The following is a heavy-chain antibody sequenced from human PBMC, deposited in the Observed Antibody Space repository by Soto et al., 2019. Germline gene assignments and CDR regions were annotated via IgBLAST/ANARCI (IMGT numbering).Heavy chain of an antibody. CDR3: AKDRHDPRDYFHS. V-gene: IGHV3-23*01. D-gene: IGHD3-3*01. J-gene: IGHJ4*02. CDR2: VSANGQGI. CDR1: GFTFSSSS. Sequence: QPGGSLRLSCAASGFTFSSSSISWVRQAPGKGLEWVSAVSANGQGIYYADSVRGRFTISRDNSKNTVFLHMDSLSAEDTAVYYCAKDRHDPRDYFHSWRQGTLVTVSS.